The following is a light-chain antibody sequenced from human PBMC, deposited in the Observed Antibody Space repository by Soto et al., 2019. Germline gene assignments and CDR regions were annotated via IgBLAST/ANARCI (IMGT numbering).Light chain of an antibody. CDR3: QQADSFPIT. V-gene: IGKV1-12*01. J-gene: IGKJ5*01. CDR1: EDINSR. Sequence: DLQMTQSPSSVSASVGDRVTISCRASEDINSRLVWDQQKPGDAPKLQIYAAFSLQSGVPSRFSGYGSGTDFTLSISSLQPEDFGTYYCQQADSFPITFGQGTRLEIK. CDR2: AAF.